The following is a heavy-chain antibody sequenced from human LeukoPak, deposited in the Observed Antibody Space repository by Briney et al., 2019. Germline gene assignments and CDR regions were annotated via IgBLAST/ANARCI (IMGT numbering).Heavy chain of an antibody. CDR2: IYYSGST. CDR3: AREDLAAAGVFDY. Sequence: SETLSLTCTVSGGSISSYYWSWIRQPPGKGLEWIGYIYYSGSTNYNPSLKSRVTISVDTSKNQFSLKLSSVTAADTAVYYCAREDLAAAGVFDYWGQGTLVTVSS. D-gene: IGHD6-13*01. CDR1: GGSISSYY. V-gene: IGHV4-59*01. J-gene: IGHJ4*02.